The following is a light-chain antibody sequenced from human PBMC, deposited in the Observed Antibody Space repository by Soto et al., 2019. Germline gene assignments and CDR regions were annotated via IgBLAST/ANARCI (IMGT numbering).Light chain of an antibody. CDR3: QQYKSWPPLT. Sequence: EIMMTQSPPTLSVSPGERATLSCRASQSVSSSLAWYQQKPGQAPRLLIYGASTRATGTPARFSGSGSGTELTLTISSLKPDDFEVYYRQQYKSWPPLTLGPGQRLELK. V-gene: IGKV3-15*01. CDR1: QSVSSS. J-gene: IGKJ5*01. CDR2: GAS.